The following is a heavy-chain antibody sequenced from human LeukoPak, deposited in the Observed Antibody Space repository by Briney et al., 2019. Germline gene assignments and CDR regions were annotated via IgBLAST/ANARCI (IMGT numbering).Heavy chain of an antibody. V-gene: IGHV1-2*02. D-gene: IGHD3-3*01. CDR3: ARGPFGLRFLEWLPESAYFDY. CDR2: INPNSGGT. J-gene: IGHJ4*02. CDR1: GYTFTGYY. Sequence: GASVKVSCKASGYTFTGYYMHWVRQAPGQGLEWMGWINPNSGGTDYAQKFQGRVTMTRDTSISTAYMELSRLRSDDTAVYYCARGPFGLRFLEWLPESAYFDYWGQGTLVTVSS.